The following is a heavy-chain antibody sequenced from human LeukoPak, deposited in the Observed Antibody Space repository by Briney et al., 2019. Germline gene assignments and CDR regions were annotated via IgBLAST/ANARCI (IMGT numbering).Heavy chain of an antibody. CDR3: ARQTGSGLFILP. CDR1: GGSFSGYY. Sequence: SETLSLTCAVYGGSFSGYYWSWIRQPPGKGLEWIGEINHSGSTDYNPSLKSRVTISVDTSKNQFSLRLTSVTAADTAVYYCARQTGSGLFILPGGQGTLVTVSS. V-gene: IGHV4-34*01. D-gene: IGHD3/OR15-3a*01. J-gene: IGHJ4*02. CDR2: INHSGST.